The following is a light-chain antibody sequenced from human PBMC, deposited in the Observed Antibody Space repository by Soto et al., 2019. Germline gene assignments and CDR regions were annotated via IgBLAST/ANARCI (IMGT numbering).Light chain of an antibody. CDR3: TSNTTSTTYV. Sequence: QPALTQPASGFGSPGQSINASCFGNNSYVRRYNFVSWYQQHPGKAPKLVIYDVSNRPSGVSNRFSGSKSGHTASLTISGLQAEDEADYYCTSNTTSTTYVFGTGTKVTVL. V-gene: IGLV2-14*03. CDR2: DVS. CDR1: NSYVRRYNF. J-gene: IGLJ1*01.